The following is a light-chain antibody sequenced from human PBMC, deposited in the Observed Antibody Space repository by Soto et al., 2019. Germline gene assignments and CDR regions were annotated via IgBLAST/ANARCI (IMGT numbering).Light chain of an antibody. Sequence: DIPLTQSPSFLSASVGDRVTITCRASQGISNYLAWYQEKPGKAPKLLIYAASTLQSGVPSRFSGSGSGTEFTLTISSLQPEDFATYYCQQFDYPTWTFGQGTKVEIK. CDR1: QGISNY. V-gene: IGKV1-9*01. CDR3: QQFDYPTWT. CDR2: AAS. J-gene: IGKJ1*01.